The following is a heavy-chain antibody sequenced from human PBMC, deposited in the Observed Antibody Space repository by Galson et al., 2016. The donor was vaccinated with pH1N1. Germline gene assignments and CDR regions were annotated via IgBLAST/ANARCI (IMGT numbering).Heavy chain of an antibody. D-gene: IGHD2-15*01. Sequence: SVKVSCKASGGPFSSYTISWVRQAPGQGLEWVGRITPVLRTATYAQNFQGRITITADKSANTVYMQLSSLRSDDTAVYYCARDGRVTVVVTDDALDVWGQGTVLTVSS. V-gene: IGHV1-69*08. CDR3: ARDGRVTVVVTDDALDV. CDR2: ITPVLRTA. J-gene: IGHJ3*01. CDR1: GGPFSSYT.